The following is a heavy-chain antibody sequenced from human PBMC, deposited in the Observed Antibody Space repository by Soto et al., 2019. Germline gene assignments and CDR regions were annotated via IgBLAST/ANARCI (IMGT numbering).Heavy chain of an antibody. D-gene: IGHD6-13*01. CDR2: IIPIFGTA. Sequence: QVQLVQSGAEVKKPGSSVKVSCKASGGTFSSYAISWVRQAPGQGLEWMGGIIPIFGTANYAQKFQGRVTITADKSTSTDYMELSSLRSEDTAVYYCARYRDSSPGGYFDLWGSGTLVTVSS. CDR1: GGTFSSYA. V-gene: IGHV1-69*06. J-gene: IGHJ2*01. CDR3: ARYRDSSPGGYFDL.